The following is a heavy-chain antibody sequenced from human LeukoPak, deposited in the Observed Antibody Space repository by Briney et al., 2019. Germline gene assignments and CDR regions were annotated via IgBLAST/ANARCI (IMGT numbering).Heavy chain of an antibody. D-gene: IGHD6-19*01. CDR2: ISGSGGSI. CDR3: AKQEVIGSGSYDRHFDP. J-gene: IGHJ5*02. CDR1: GFTFTSYA. Sequence: GGSLRLSCAASGFTFTSYAMSWVRQAPGKGLEWVSGISGSGGSIYYADSVKGRFIISRDNSKNTLYLQMNSLRAEDTAVYYCAKQEVIGSGSYDRHFDPWGQGTLVTVSS. V-gene: IGHV3-23*01.